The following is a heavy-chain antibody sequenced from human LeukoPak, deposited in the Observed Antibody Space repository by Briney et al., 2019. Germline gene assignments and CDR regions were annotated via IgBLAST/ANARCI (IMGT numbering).Heavy chain of an antibody. J-gene: IGHJ4*02. CDR1: GFTFSSYS. CDR3: ARGGEGAAFDY. V-gene: IGHV3-48*01. CDR2: ISSSSSTI. D-gene: IGHD1-26*01. Sequence: GSLRLSCAASGFTFSSYSMNWVRQAPGKGLEWVSYISSSSSTIYYADSVEGRFTISRDNAKNSLYLQMNSLRAEDTAVYYCARGGEGAAFDYWGQGTLVTVSS.